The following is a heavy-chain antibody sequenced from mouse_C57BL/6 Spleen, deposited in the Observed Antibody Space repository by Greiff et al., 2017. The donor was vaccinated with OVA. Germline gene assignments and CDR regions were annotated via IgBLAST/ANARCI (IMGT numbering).Heavy chain of an antibody. J-gene: IGHJ2*01. V-gene: IGHV14-1*01. D-gene: IGHD1-1*01. CDR3: TTDYYGSSRDY. CDR2: IDPEDGDT. Sequence: VQLQQSGAELVRPGASVKLSCTASGFNIKDYYMHWVKQRPEQGLEWIGRIDPEDGDTEYAPKFQGKATMTAVTSSNTAYLQLSSLTSEDTAVYYCTTDYYGSSRDYWGQGTTLTVSS. CDR1: GFNIKDYY.